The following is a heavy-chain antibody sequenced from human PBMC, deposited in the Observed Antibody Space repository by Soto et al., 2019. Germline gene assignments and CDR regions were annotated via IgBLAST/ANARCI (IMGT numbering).Heavy chain of an antibody. J-gene: IGHJ5*02. D-gene: IGHD4-17*01. Sequence: QVQLQESGPGLVKPSETLSLTCTVSGVSITDYHWSWIRQSPGRGLEWIGYIFSRGTPNYNPSLKSRVTISVDTSRNKFSLKLNSLTAADTAMYFCAKRFGDYVGWFEPWGQGALVIVSS. CDR1: GVSITDYH. V-gene: IGHV4-59*01. CDR3: AKRFGDYVGWFEP. CDR2: IFSRGTP.